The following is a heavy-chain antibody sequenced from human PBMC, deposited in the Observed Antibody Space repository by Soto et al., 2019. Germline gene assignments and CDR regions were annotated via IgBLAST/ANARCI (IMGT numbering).Heavy chain of an antibody. Sequence: PSGALSRTCRVSGGAVRTGSYHWSWIRQPPGKGLEWIWFIPNNGSPDYNPSLKSRVVVSIDRSKNQFSLKVNSVTAADTAVYFCARIGWGGDSWGQGTLVTVSS. CDR1: GGAVRTGSYH. CDR3: ARIGWGGDS. V-gene: IGHV4-61*01. CDR2: IPNNGSP. D-gene: IGHD7-27*01. J-gene: IGHJ4*02.